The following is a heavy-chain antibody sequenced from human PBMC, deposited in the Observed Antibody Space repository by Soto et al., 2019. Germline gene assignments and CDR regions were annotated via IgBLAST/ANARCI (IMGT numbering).Heavy chain of an antibody. Sequence: EVQLLESGGGLVQPGGSLRLSCAASGFTFSSYAMSWVRQAPGKGLEWVSAISGSGGSTYYADSVKGRFTISRDNSKNTLYLQMNSLRAEDTAVYYCAKDLGYCSGGSCYSPPYFDYWGQGTLVTVSS. CDR3: AKDLGYCSGGSCYSPPYFDY. CDR1: GFTFSSYA. CDR2: ISGSGGST. J-gene: IGHJ4*02. V-gene: IGHV3-23*01. D-gene: IGHD2-15*01.